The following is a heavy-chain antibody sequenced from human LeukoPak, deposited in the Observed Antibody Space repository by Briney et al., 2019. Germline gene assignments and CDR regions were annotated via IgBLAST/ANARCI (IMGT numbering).Heavy chain of an antibody. CDR3: ARAPLGDCYYYMDV. CDR2: ISSSSSTI. D-gene: IGHD3-10*01. V-gene: IGHV3-48*01. J-gene: IGHJ6*03. Sequence: GGSLRLSCAASGFTFSSYSMNWVRQAPGKGLEWVSYISSSSSTIYYADSVKGRFTISRDNAKNSLYLQMNSLRAEDTAVYYCARAPLGDCYYYMDVWGKGTTVTVSS. CDR1: GFTFSSYS.